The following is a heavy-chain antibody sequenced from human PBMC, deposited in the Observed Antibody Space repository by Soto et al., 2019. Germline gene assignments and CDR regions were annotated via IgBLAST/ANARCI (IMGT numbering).Heavy chain of an antibody. CDR2: ISDDGGSK. V-gene: IGHV3-30*18. D-gene: IGHD4-17*01. Sequence: QVLLVESGGGVVQPGRSRRISCAGSGFTFSSFGMHWVRQAPGKGLEGVAVISDDGGSKHYADSVKGRFTISRDNSNNTLYLQMDSLGPEDTAVYYCAKDRWGDFGDLNLPGYWGQGTLVTVSS. CDR1: GFTFSSFG. J-gene: IGHJ4*02. CDR3: AKDRWGDFGDLNLPGY.